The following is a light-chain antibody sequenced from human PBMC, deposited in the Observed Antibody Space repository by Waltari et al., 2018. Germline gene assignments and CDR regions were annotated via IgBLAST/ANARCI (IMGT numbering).Light chain of an antibody. V-gene: IGKV1-5*01. J-gene: IGKJ1*01. CDR2: DAS. Sequence: DIQMTQSPSTLSASVGDRVTITCRASQSINNWLAWFQQKPGKAHKLLIYDASSLESGVPSRFRGSGSGTEFTLTISSLQPDDFATYYCQQYNSFWTFGQGTKVEIK. CDR1: QSINNW. CDR3: QQYNSFWT.